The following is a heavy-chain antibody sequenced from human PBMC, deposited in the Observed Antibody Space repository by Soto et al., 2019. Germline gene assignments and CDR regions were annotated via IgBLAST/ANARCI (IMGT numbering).Heavy chain of an antibody. Sequence: QVQLVQSAAEVKKPGSSVKVYCKASGGTFSSYAISWVRHAPGHGLERMGGLIPSFGAATYAQKIQGRVTISAEKSTSTASMELRSLTSEDTAVDYWARKGYYYDSSGYQDAFDIWGQGTMVTVSS. V-gene: IGHV1-69*06. D-gene: IGHD3-22*01. CDR1: GGTFSSYA. CDR3: ARKGYYYDSSGYQDAFDI. CDR2: LIPSFGAA. J-gene: IGHJ3*02.